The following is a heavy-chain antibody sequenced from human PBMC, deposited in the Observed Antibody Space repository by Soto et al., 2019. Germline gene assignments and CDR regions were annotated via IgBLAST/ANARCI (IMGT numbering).Heavy chain of an antibody. Sequence: QVQLVQSGAEVKKPGSSVKVSCKASGGTFSSYAISWVRQAPGQGLEWMGGIIPIFGTANYAQKFQGRVTITADESTSTAYMELSSLRSEDTAVYYCARGVYYGSGSSPRYYSYGMDVWGQGTTVTVSS. V-gene: IGHV1-69*01. J-gene: IGHJ6*02. CDR2: IIPIFGTA. D-gene: IGHD3-10*01. CDR1: GGTFSSYA. CDR3: ARGVYYGSGSSPRYYSYGMDV.